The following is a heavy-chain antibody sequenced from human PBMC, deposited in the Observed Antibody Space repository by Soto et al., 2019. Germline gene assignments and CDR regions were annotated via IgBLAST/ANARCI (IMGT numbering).Heavy chain of an antibody. V-gene: IGHV1-46*01. CDR1: GYTFTTHY. CDR3: ARAGENYGSGTFSPPLRYYFNS. J-gene: IGHJ4*02. CDR2: INPSGGRT. Sequence: QVQLVQSGTEVKKPGASVHVSCKASGYTFTTHYMHWVRQAPGQGLEWMGTINPSGGRTTYALKFQGRVTMTSDTSTNTVYVELTSLRSEDTAIYFCARAGENYGSGTFSPPLRYYFNSWGQGTLVTVSS. D-gene: IGHD3-10*01.